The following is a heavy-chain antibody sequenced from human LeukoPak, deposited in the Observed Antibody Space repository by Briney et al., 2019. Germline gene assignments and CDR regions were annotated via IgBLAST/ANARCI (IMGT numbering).Heavy chain of an antibody. J-gene: IGHJ4*02. CDR3: ARVRYYYDSSGYYHFDY. CDR2: INHSGST. CDR1: GGSFSGYY. Sequence: SETLSLTCAVYGGSFSGYYWSWVRQPPGKGLEWIGEINHSGSTNYNPSLKSRVTISVDTSKNQFSLKLSSVTAADTAVYYCARVRYYYDSSGYYHFDYWGQGTLVTVSS. V-gene: IGHV4-34*01. D-gene: IGHD3-22*01.